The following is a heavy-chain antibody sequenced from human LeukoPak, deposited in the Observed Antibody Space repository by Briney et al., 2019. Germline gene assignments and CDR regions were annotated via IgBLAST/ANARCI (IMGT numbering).Heavy chain of an antibody. Sequence: ASVKVSCKASGYTFTGDYMHWVRQAPGQGLEWMGWINPNRGGTNYAQKFQGRVTMTRDTSISTAYMELSRLGSDDTAVYYCARGPDCSSTSCYYYYMDVWGKGTTVTVSS. V-gene: IGHV1-2*02. J-gene: IGHJ6*03. CDR3: ARGPDCSSTSCYYYYMDV. CDR2: INPNRGGT. CDR1: GYTFTGDY. D-gene: IGHD2-2*01.